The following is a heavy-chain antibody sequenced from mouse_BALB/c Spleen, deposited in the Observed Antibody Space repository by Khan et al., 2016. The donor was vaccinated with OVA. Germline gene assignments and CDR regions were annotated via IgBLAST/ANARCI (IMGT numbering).Heavy chain of an antibody. CDR2: ISYSGNT. D-gene: IGHD1-1*02. CDR1: GYSITSDYA. Sequence: EVQLQESGPGLGKPSQSLSLTCTVTGYSITSDYAWNWIRQFPGNKLEWMGFISYSGNTKYNPSLKSRFSITRDTSKNQFFLQLNSVTTEDTATYYCARVYGGDFDYWGQGTSLTVSS. CDR3: ARVYGGDFDY. V-gene: IGHV3-2*02. J-gene: IGHJ2*02.